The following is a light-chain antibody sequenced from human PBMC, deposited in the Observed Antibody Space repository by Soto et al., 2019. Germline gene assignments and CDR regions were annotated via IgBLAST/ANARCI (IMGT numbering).Light chain of an antibody. CDR1: SSNIGAGYD. Sequence: QSALTQPPSVSGAPGQRVTISCTGSSSNIGAGYDVHWYQQLPGTAPKLLIYGNSNRPSGVPDRFSGSKSGTSASLAIPGLQAEDEADDYCQSYDSSLSGYVFGTGTKVTVL. CDR2: GNS. V-gene: IGLV1-40*01. J-gene: IGLJ1*01. CDR3: QSYDSSLSGYV.